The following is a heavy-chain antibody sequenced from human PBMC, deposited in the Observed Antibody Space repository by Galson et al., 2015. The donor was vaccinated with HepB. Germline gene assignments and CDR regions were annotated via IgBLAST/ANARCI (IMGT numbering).Heavy chain of an antibody. Sequence: SVKVSCKASGYTFTGYYMHWVRQAPGQGLEWMGWINPNSGGTNYAQKFQGWVTMTRDTSISTAYMELSRLRSDDTAVYYCARGPTIFGVVSGPSDYWGQGTLVTVSS. D-gene: IGHD3-3*01. CDR1: GYTFTGYY. CDR3: ARGPTIFGVVSGPSDY. CDR2: INPNSGGT. V-gene: IGHV1-2*04. J-gene: IGHJ4*02.